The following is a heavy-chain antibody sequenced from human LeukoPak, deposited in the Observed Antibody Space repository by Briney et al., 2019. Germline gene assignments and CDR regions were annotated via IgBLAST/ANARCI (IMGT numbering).Heavy chain of an antibody. CDR3: GKSSSSYGNDALDI. D-gene: IGHD5-18*01. J-gene: IGHJ3*02. V-gene: IGHV3-23*01. Sequence: GGSLRLSCAASGFTRDAYAMHWVRRSPGKGLEWVSVIRGGGAVAFYADSVQGRFTISRDNSRNTLYLHMNSLTADDTAVYYCGKSSSSYGNDALDIWGQGTMVTVSS. CDR2: IRGGGAVA. CDR1: GFTRDAYA.